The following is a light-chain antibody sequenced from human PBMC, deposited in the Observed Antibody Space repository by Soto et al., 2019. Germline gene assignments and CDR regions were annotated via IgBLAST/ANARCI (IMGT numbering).Light chain of an antibody. CDR1: QSISSY. V-gene: IGKV1-39*01. Sequence: DIQMTQSPSSLSASVGDSVTITCRASQSISSYLNWYQQKPGKAPKPLIYAASSLQSGVPSRFSGSGSGTDFTLTISSLQPEDFATYYCQQSYSTPRTFGPGTKVDIK. J-gene: IGKJ3*01. CDR3: QQSYSTPRT. CDR2: AAS.